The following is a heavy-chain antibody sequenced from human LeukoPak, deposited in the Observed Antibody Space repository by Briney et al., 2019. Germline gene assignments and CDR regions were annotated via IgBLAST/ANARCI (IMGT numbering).Heavy chain of an antibody. CDR2: INHSGST. J-gene: IGHJ4*02. Sequence: SETLSLTCAVYGGSFSGYYWSWIRQPPGKGLEWIGEINHSGSTNYNPSLKRRVTISVDTSKNQFSLKLSSVTAADTAVYYCAIFRVGYSYGRFDYWGQGTLVTVSS. V-gene: IGHV4-34*01. D-gene: IGHD5-18*01. CDR3: AIFRVGYSYGRFDY. CDR1: GGSFSGYY.